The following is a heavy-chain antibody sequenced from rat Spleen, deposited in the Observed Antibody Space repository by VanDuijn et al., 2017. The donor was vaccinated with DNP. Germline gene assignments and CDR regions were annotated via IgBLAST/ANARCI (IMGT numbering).Heavy chain of an antibody. Sequence: QVQLKESGPGLVQPSQTLSLTCTVSGFSLTNYHVNWVRQPPGKGLEWMGVIWTGGSTAYNSLLKSRLSIRRDISKNQVFLNMNSLQTDDTAIYFCTRSIRGYYYDGTYYPFAYWGQGTLVTVSS. V-gene: IGHV2-43*01. CDR1: GFSLTNYH. CDR2: IWTGGST. D-gene: IGHD1-12*02. J-gene: IGHJ3*01. CDR3: TRSIRGYYYDGTYYPFAY.